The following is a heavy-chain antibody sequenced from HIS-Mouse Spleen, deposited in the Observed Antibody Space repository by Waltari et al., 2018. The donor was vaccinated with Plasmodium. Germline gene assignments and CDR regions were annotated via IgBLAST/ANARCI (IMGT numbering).Heavy chain of an antibody. D-gene: IGHD7-27*01. CDR2: INHSGST. CDR3: ARGQLGIDAFDI. Sequence: HVQLQQWGAGLLKPSETLSPTCAVYGGCLSGYYWSWIRQLPGKGLEWIREINHSGSTNYNPSLKSRVTISGDTSKNQFSLKLSSVTAADTAVYYCARGQLGIDAFDIWGQGTMVTVSS. V-gene: IGHV4-34*01. CDR1: GGCLSGYY. J-gene: IGHJ3*02.